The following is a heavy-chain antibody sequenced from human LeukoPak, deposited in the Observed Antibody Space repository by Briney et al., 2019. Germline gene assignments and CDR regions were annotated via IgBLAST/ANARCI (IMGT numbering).Heavy chain of an antibody. V-gene: IGHV4-59*01. D-gene: IGHD6-19*01. Sequence: SETLSLTCTVSGGSTSSYYWSWIRQPPGKGLEWIGYIYYSGSTNYNPSLKSRVTISVDTSKNQFSLKLSSVTAADTAVYYCARDSSYSSGWYPFDYWGQGTLVTVSS. J-gene: IGHJ4*02. CDR3: ARDSSYSSGWYPFDY. CDR2: IYYSGST. CDR1: GGSTSSYY.